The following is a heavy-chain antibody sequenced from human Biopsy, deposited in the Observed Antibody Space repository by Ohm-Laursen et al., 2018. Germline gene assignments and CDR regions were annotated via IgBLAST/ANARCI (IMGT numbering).Heavy chain of an antibody. CDR2: IWYDGSNK. D-gene: IGHD2/OR15-2a*01. J-gene: IGHJ4*02. V-gene: IGHV3-33*06. CDR1: GFTFSSYG. CDR3: AKCMTGGCNYYFHH. Sequence: SLRLSCAASGFTFSSYGMHWVRQAPGKGLEWVAAIWYDGSNKNYADSVKGRFTISRDNSKNTLYLQMNSLRGEDTAVYYCAKCMTGGCNYYFHHCGQGTLVTVSS.